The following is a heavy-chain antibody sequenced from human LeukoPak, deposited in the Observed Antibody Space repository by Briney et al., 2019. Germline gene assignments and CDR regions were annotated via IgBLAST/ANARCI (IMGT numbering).Heavy chain of an antibody. V-gene: IGHV3-48*03. J-gene: IGHJ4*02. CDR3: AREHYFGSGSYFGY. CDR2: ISSSGSTI. CDR1: GFTFSNYE. D-gene: IGHD3-10*01. Sequence: GGSLRLSCAASGFTFSNYEMNWVRQAPEKGQEWVSYISSSGSTIYYADSVKGRFTISRDNAKNSLYLQMNSLRAEETAVYYCAREHYFGSGSYFGYWGQGTLVTVSS.